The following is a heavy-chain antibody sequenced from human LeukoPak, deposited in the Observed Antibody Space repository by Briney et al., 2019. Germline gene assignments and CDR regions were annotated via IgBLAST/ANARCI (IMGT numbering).Heavy chain of an antibody. V-gene: IGHV3-30-3*01. CDR2: ISYDGSNR. J-gene: IGHJ3*02. D-gene: IGHD3-22*01. Sequence: GGSLRLSCAASGFTFSSYAMHWVRQAPGKGLEWVAVISYDGSNRYYADSVKGRFTISRDNSKNTLYLQMNSLRAEDTAVYYCASQQDYYDSSGYYHDAFDIWGQGTMVTVSS. CDR1: GFTFSSYA. CDR3: ASQQDYYDSSGYYHDAFDI.